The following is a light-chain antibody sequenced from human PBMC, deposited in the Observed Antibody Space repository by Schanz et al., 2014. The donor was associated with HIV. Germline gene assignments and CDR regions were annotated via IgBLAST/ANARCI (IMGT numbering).Light chain of an antibody. CDR3: QSYDSSLSSVV. Sequence: QSALTQPRSVSGSPGQSVTISCTGTSSDVGGYNYVSWYQQCPGKAPKLVIYDVTIRPSGVPDRFSGSKSGNTASLTISGLQAEDEADYYCQSYDSSLSSVVFGGGTKLTVL. CDR1: SSDVGGYNY. J-gene: IGLJ2*01. CDR2: DVT. V-gene: IGLV2-11*01.